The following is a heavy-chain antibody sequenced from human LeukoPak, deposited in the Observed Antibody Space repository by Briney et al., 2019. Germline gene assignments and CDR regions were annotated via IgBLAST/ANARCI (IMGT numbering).Heavy chain of an antibody. CDR2: IYYSGST. D-gene: IGHD3-10*01. V-gene: IGHV4-59*08. J-gene: IGHJ4*02. CDR3: AGQWFGEFVLDY. Sequence: PSETLSLTCTVSGGSISSYYWSWIRQPPGKGLEWIGYIYYSGSTNYNPSLKSRVTISVDTSKNQFSLKLSSVTATDTAVYYCAGQWFGEFVLDYWGQGTLVTVSS. CDR1: GGSISSYY.